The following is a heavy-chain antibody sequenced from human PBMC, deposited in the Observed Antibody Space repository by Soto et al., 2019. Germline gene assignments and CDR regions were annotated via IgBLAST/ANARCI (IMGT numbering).Heavy chain of an antibody. D-gene: IGHD6-13*01. J-gene: IGHJ4*02. CDR2: IWYDGSNK. CDR1: GFTFSSYG. Sequence: GGSLRLSCAASGFTFSSYGMHWVRQAPGKGLEWVAVIWYDGSNKYYADSVKGRFTISRDNSKNTLYLQMNSLRAEDTAAYYCARDMVAAAEGYWGQGTLVTVSS. V-gene: IGHV3-33*01. CDR3: ARDMVAAAEGY.